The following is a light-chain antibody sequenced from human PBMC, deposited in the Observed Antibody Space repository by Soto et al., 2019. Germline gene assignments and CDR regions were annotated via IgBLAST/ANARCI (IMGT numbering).Light chain of an antibody. CDR2: EVS. CDR1: SSDIGDYNY. CDR3: SSYAGSSNFWV. J-gene: IGLJ2*01. Sequence: QSALTQPPSASGSPGQSVTISCTGTSSDIGDYNYVSWYQQHPGKAPKLIISEVSKRPSGVPDRFSGSKSGNTASLTVSGLQAEDEADYYCSSYAGSSNFWVFGGGTKVTVL. V-gene: IGLV2-8*01.